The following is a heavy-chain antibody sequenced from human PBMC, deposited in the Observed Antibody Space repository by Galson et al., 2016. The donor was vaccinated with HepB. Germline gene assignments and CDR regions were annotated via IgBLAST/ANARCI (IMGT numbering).Heavy chain of an antibody. J-gene: IGHJ4*02. CDR3: ARDPDKWNFRTIDH. Sequence: SLRLSCAASGFTFSTHAMHWVRQAPGKGLEWVAAIIIDGSSKYYADSVMGRFTISRDNSKNTLYLQMNSLRTEDTAVYHCARDPDKWNFRTIDHWGQGTQVTVSS. V-gene: IGHV3-30-3*01. CDR2: IIIDGSSK. CDR1: GFTFSTHA. D-gene: IGHD1-7*01.